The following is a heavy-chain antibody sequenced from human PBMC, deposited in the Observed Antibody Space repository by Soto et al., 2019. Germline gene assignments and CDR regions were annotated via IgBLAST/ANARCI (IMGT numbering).Heavy chain of an antibody. Sequence: TLYLTCAVSVGSVSAAGYSWSWIRQPPGGGLEWIGYIYHSGTTLYNPSLNTRLTISLYRSNNRFSLPLNHMTDADTAVYYCARAQFYFCLGNYYNLMFDPWCQG. V-gene: IGHV4-30-2*01. J-gene: IGHJ5*02. D-gene: IGHD3-10*02. CDR3: ARAQFYFCLGNYYNLMFDP. CDR1: VGSVSAAGYS. CDR2: IYHSGTT.